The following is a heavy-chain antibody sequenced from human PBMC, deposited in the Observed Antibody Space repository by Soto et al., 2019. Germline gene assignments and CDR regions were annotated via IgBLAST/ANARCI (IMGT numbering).Heavy chain of an antibody. J-gene: IGHJ4*02. CDR2: TIPIFGTA. D-gene: IGHD5-12*01. CDR1: GGTFSSYA. CDR3: ARDRGGYLYYFDY. V-gene: IGHV1-69*12. Sequence: QVQLVQSGAEVKKPGSSVKVSCKASGGTFSSYAISWVRQAPGKGLGWMGGTIPIFGTANYAQKFQGRVTITADESTSTAYMELSSLRSEDTAVYYCARDRGGYLYYFDYWGQGTLVTVSS.